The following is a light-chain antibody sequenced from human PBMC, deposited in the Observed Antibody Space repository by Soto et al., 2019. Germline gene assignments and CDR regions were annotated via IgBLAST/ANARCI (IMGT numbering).Light chain of an antibody. J-gene: IGKJ3*01. CDR1: QDISSY. CDR2: AAS. V-gene: IGKV1-8*01. CDR3: QQYYSYPFT. Sequence: AIRMTQSPSSFSASTGDRVTITCRASQDISSYLAWYQQKPGKAPQLLMYAASTLQSGVPSRFSGSGSGTDFTLTISCLQSEDLATYYCQQYYSYPFTFGPGTKVDFK.